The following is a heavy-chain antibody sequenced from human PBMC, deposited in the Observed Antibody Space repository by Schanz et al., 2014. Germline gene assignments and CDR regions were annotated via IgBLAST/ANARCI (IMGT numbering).Heavy chain of an antibody. Sequence: QVQLVESGGGVVQPGRSLRLSCAASGFTFSSYGMHWVRQAPGKGLEWVAIIWYDGSNEYYADSVKGRFTISRDNPKKTLYLQMNSLRAEDTAVYYCAKDGVPSPWVCFGGYCYSGGADYWGQGTLVTVSS. CDR1: GFTFSSYG. D-gene: IGHD2-21*02. V-gene: IGHV3-33*06. J-gene: IGHJ4*02. CDR3: AKDGVPSPWVCFGGYCYSGGADY. CDR2: IWYDGSNE.